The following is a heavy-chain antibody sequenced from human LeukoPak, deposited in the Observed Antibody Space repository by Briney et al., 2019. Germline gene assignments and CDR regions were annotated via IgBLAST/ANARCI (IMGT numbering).Heavy chain of an antibody. D-gene: IGHD3-3*01. CDR3: ARDGGPYYDFWSGYPMDYYYYMDV. J-gene: IGHJ6*03. CDR2: INPNSGGT. CDR1: GYTFTGYY. Sequence: ASAKVSCKASGYTFTGYYMHWVRQAPGQGLEWMGWINPNSGGTNYAQKFQGRVTMTRDTSISTAYMELSRLRSDDTAVYYCARDGGPYYDFWSGYPMDYYYYMDVWGKGTTVTVSS. V-gene: IGHV1-2*02.